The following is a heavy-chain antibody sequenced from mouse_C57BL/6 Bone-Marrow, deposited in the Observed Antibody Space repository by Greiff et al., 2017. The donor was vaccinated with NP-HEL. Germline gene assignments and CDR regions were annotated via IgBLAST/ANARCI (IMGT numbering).Heavy chain of an antibody. CDR1: GYSFTGYY. D-gene: IGHD2-4*01. V-gene: IGHV1-31*01. J-gene: IGHJ4*01. Sequence: EVQLQESGPELVKPGASVKISCKASGYSFTGYYMHWVKQSHGNILDWIGYIYPYNGVSSYNQKFKGKATLTVDKSSSTAYMELRSLTSEDSAVYYCARWATMITNYAMDYWGQGTSVTVSS. CDR2: IYPYNGVS. CDR3: ARWATMITNYAMDY.